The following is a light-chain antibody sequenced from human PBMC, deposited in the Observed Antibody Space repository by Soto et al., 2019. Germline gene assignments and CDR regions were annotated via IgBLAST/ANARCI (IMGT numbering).Light chain of an antibody. CDR2: EVF. Sequence: QSVLTQPASVSWSPGQSITISCSVTSGDVGGYDYVSWYQHHPGKAPKLIIFEVFNRPSGVSNRFSGSKSGNTASLTISGLQAEDEADYYCSSYTASSTYVFGTGTKVTVL. V-gene: IGLV2-14*01. J-gene: IGLJ1*01. CDR3: SSYTASSTYV. CDR1: SGDVGGYDY.